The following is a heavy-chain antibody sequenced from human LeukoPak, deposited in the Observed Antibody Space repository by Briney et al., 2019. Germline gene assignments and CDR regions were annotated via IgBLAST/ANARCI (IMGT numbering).Heavy chain of an antibody. CDR2: MNPNSGNT. D-gene: IGHD5-12*01. V-gene: IGHV1-8*01. CDR3: ARDRFSGYDWNY. Sequence: ASVKVSCKASGYTFTSYDINWVRQAPGQGLEWMGWMNPNSGNTGYAEKFQARVTMTRNTSISTAYMELSSLRSDDTAVYYCARDRFSGYDWNYWGQGTLVTVSS. J-gene: IGHJ4*02. CDR1: GYTFTSYD.